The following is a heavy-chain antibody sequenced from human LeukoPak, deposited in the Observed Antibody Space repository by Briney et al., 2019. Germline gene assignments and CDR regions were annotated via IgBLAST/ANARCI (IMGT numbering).Heavy chain of an antibody. D-gene: IGHD6-6*01. CDR2: INPNSGGT. Sequence: ASVKVSCKASGYTFTGYYMHWVRQAPGQGLEWMGWINPNSGGTNYAQKFQGSVTMTRDTSISTAYMELSRLRSDDTAVYYCARDAGSEQLVSNWFDPWGQGTLVTVSS. V-gene: IGHV1-2*02. CDR3: ARDAGSEQLVSNWFDP. J-gene: IGHJ5*02. CDR1: GYTFTGYY.